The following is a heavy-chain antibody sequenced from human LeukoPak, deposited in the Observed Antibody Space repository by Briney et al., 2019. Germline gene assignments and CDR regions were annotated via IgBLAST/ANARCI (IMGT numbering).Heavy chain of an antibody. V-gene: IGHV4-34*01. J-gene: IGHJ4*02. D-gene: IGHD2-2*01. CDR2: INHSGSI. CDR3: ARGGGYCSSTSCYAVDY. CDR1: GGSFSGYY. Sequence: PSETLSLTCAVYGGSFSGYYWSWIRQPPGKGLEWIGEINHSGSINYNPSLKSRVTISVDTSKNQFSLKLSSVTAADTAVYYCARGGGYCSSTSCYAVDYWGQGTLVTVSS.